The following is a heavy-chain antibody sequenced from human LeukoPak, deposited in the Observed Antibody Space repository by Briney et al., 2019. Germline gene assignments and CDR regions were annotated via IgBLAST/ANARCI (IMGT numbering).Heavy chain of an antibody. D-gene: IGHD3-10*01. CDR2: INPNSGGT. Sequence: ASVKVSCKASGYTFTGYYMHWVRQAPGQGLEWMGWINPNSGGTNYAQKFQGRVTMTRDTSISTAYMELSRLRSDDTAVYYCAREWAPHVDYYGSGRNWFDPWGQGTLVTVSS. J-gene: IGHJ5*02. V-gene: IGHV1-2*02. CDR1: GYTFTGYY. CDR3: AREWAPHVDYYGSGRNWFDP.